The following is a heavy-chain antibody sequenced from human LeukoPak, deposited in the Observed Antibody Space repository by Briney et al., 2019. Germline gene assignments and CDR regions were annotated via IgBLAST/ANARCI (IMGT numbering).Heavy chain of an antibody. CDR3: ARGYCSGGSCYSWDY. V-gene: IGHV1-2*02. J-gene: IGHJ4*02. Sequence: ASVKVSCKASGYTFTGYYMHWVRQAPGQGLEWMGWINPNSGGTNYAQKFQGRVTMTRDTSISTAYMKLSRLRSDDTAVYYCARGYCSGGSCYSWDYWGQGTLVTVSS. CDR1: GYTFTGYY. CDR2: INPNSGGT. D-gene: IGHD2-15*01.